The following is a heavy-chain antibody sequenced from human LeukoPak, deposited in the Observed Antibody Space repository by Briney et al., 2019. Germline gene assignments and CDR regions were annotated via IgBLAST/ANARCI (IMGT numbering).Heavy chain of an antibody. CDR1: GFTFSSYA. CDR2: ISSSGGSS. J-gene: IGHJ2*01. V-gene: IGHV3-23*01. Sequence: GGSLRLSCAASGFTFSSYAMSWVRQAPGKGLEWVSAISSSGGSSYYAGSVKGRFTISRDNSNNTLYLQMDSLRAEDTAVYYCARGLGILGYFDLWGRGTLVTVSS. D-gene: IGHD7-27*01. CDR3: ARGLGILGYFDL.